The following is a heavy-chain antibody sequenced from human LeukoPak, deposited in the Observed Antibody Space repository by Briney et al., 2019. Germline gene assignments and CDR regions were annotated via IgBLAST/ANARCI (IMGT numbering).Heavy chain of an antibody. V-gene: IGHV3-9*01. D-gene: IGHD5-12*01. CDR3: AKGGYSGYYFDY. CDR1: GFTFDDYA. Sequence: GGSLRLSCAASGFTFDDYAMHWVRQAPGKGLEWVSGISWNSGSIGYADSVKGRFTISRDNAKNSLYLQMNSLRAEDTALYYCAKGGYSGYYFDYWGQGTLVTVSS. J-gene: IGHJ4*02. CDR2: ISWNSGSI.